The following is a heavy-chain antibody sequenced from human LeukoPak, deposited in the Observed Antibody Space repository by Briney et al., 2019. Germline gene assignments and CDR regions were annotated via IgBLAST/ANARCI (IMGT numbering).Heavy chain of an antibody. V-gene: IGHV3-30-3*01. Sequence: PGRSLRLSCVASGFTFNSYAMHWVRQVPGKGLEWVAIVLGDGRNRYYADSVQGRFTISRDNSKNTLYLQMNSLRAEDTAVYYCARGQQLARGPFDYWGQGTLVTVSS. CDR2: VLGDGRNR. J-gene: IGHJ4*02. D-gene: IGHD6-13*01. CDR3: ARGQQLARGPFDY. CDR1: GFTFNSYA.